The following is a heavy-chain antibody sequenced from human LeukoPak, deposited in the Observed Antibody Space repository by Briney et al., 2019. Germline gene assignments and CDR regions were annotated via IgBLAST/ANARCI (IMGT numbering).Heavy chain of an antibody. J-gene: IGHJ4*02. D-gene: IGHD5-12*01. V-gene: IGHV4-38-2*02. Sequence: PSETLSLTCTVSGYSISSGYYWGWMRPPPGRGLEGIGTIYHRGTTYYNPSLKSRVTISVDTSKNQFSLKLSSVTAADTAVYYCASGYDLDYWGQGTLVTVSS. CDR3: ASGYDLDY. CDR2: IYHRGTT. CDR1: GYSISSGYY.